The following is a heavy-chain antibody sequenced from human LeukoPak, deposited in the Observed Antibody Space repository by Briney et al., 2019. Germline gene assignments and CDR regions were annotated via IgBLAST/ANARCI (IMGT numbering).Heavy chain of an antibody. CDR2: ISENGGRT. J-gene: IGHJ4*02. V-gene: IGHV3-23*01. CDR1: GFTFSSYA. Sequence: EGSLRLSCAASGFTFSSYAMSWVRQAPGKGLECVSAISENGGRTYYADSVRGRFTISRDNSKNTLYLQMNSLRAEDTAVYYCAKSPSGLFDSWGQGTVVTVSS. CDR3: AKSPSGLFDS.